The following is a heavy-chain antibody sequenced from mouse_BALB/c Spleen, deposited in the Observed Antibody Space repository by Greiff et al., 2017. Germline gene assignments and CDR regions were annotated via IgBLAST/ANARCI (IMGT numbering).Heavy chain of an antibody. CDR3: ARDDY. CDR1: GYTFTSYW. Sequence: VQLQQSGAELVKPGASVKLSCKASGYTFTSYWMHWVQQRPGQGLEWIGEINPSNGRTNYNEKFKSKATLTVDKSSSTAYMQLSTLTSEDSAVYYGARDDYWGQGTTPTVSS. J-gene: IGHJ2*01. CDR2: INPSNGRT. V-gene: IGHV1S81*02.